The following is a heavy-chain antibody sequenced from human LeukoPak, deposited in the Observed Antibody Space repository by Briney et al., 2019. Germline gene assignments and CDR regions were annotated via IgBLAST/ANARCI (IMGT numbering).Heavy chain of an antibody. CDR2: IIPIFGTA. CDR1: GGTFSSYA. Sequence: SVKVSCKASGGTFSSYAISWVRQAPGQGLEWMGGIIPIFGTANYAQKFQGRVTITADESTSTAYMELSSLRSEDTAMYYCASGIAAALCDYWGQGTLVTVSS. CDR3: ASGIAAALCDY. J-gene: IGHJ4*02. D-gene: IGHD6-13*01. V-gene: IGHV1-69*13.